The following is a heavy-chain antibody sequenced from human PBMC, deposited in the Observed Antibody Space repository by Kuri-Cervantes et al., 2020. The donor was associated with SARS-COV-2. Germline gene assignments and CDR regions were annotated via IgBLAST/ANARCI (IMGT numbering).Heavy chain of an antibody. D-gene: IGHD6-19*01. Sequence: GESLKISCAASGFTFSDHYMDWVRQAPGKGLEWVGRTRNKANSYTTEYAASVKGRFTISRDDSKNSVYLQMNSLKTEDTAVYYCASAVAGLFDYWGQGTLVTVSS. J-gene: IGHJ4*02. CDR2: TRNKANSYTT. CDR3: ASAVAGLFDY. CDR1: GFTFSDHY. V-gene: IGHV3-72*01.